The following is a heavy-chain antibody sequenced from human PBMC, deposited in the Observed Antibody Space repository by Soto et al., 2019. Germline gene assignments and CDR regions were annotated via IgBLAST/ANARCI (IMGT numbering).Heavy chain of an antibody. Sequence: PGESLKISCKGSGYSFSNYWIAWVRQMPGKGLEWMGIIYPRDSDTRYSPSFQGQVTISADKSINSAYLQWSSLRASDTAVYYCARHLCFGGGCYPGRGAFPKWGQGTMVTVS. J-gene: IGHJ3*01. CDR3: ARHLCFGGGCYPGRGAFPK. CDR1: GYSFSNYW. V-gene: IGHV5-51*01. CDR2: IYPRDSDT. D-gene: IGHD2-21*01.